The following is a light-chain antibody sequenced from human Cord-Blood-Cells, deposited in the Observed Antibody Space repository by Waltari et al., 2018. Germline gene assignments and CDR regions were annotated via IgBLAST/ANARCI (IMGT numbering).Light chain of an antibody. V-gene: IGKV3-20*01. CDR1: QSVRSSY. CDR2: GAS. J-gene: IGKJ1*01. Sequence: EIVLTQSPGTLSLSPGESATLSCRASQSVRSSYLAWYQQKPGQAPRLHIYGASSRATGIPDRFSGSGSGTDFTLTISRLEPEDFAVYYCQQYGSSPTFGQGTKVEIK. CDR3: QQYGSSPT.